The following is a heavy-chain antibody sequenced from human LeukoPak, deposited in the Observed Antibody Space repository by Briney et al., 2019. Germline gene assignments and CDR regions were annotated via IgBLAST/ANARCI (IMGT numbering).Heavy chain of an antibody. J-gene: IGHJ3*02. CDR1: GFTFSGYS. D-gene: IGHD2-2*01. Sequence: PGGSLRLSCAASGFTFSGYSMNWVRQAPGKGLEWVSYISTSSSTIYYADSVKGRFTISRDNAKNSLYLQMNSLRAQDTAVYYCARWYRSTTSCYRDAFDIWGQGTMVTVSS. V-gene: IGHV3-48*01. CDR2: ISTSSSTI. CDR3: ARWYRSTTSCYRDAFDI.